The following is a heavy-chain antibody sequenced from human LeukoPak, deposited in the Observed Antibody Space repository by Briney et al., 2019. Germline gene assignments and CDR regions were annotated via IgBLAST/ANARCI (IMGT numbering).Heavy chain of an antibody. V-gene: IGHV3-21*01. CDR3: ARDPLTILGVPY. J-gene: IGHJ4*02. CDR2: ISSSSSYI. Sequence: GGSLRLSCAASGFTFSSYSMNWVRQAPGKGLEWVSSISSSSSYIYYADSVKGRFTISRDNAKNSLYLQMNSLRAEDTAVYYCARDPLTILGVPYWGQGTLVTVSS. CDR1: GFTFSSYS. D-gene: IGHD3-3*01.